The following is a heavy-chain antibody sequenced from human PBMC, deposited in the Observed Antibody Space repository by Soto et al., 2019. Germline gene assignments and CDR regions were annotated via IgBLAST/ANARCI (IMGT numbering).Heavy chain of an antibody. CDR1: GFTFSNAW. V-gene: IGHV3-15*07. J-gene: IGHJ6*02. CDR2: IKSKTDGGTT. Sequence: EVQLVESGGGLVQPGGSLRLSCAASGFTFSNAWMNWVRQAPGKGLVWVGRIKSKTDGGTTDYAAPVKGRFTISRDDSKNTLYQQMNSLKTEDTAVYYCTTDITIFGVDNYYYYYGMDVWGQGTTVTVSS. CDR3: TTDITIFGVDNYYYYYGMDV. D-gene: IGHD3-3*01.